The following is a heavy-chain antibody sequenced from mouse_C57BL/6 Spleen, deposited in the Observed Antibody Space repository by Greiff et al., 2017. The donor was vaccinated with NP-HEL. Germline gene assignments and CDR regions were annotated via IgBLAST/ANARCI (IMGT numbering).Heavy chain of an antibody. CDR3: ARSRPYYVYLYYSMDY. CDR2: INPGSGGT. D-gene: IGHD1-1*01. CDR1: GYAFTNYL. Sequence: VQLQQSGAELVRPGTSVKVSCKASGYAFTNYLIEWVKQRPGQGLEWIGVINPGSGGTNYNEKFKGKATLTADKSSSTAYMQLSSLTSEDSAVLCCARSRPYYVYLYYSMDYWGQGTSVTVSS. J-gene: IGHJ4*01. V-gene: IGHV1-54*01.